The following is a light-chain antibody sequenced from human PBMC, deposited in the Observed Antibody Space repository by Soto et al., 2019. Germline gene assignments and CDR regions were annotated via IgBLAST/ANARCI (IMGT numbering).Light chain of an antibody. CDR3: SSYTSSSTYV. CDR2: EVS. V-gene: IGLV2-18*02. CDR1: SSDVGSYNR. J-gene: IGLJ1*01. Sequence: QSALTQPPSVSGSPGQSVTISCTGTSSDVGSYNRVSWYQQPPGTAKKLMIYEVSNRPSGVPDRLSGSKSGNTASLTFSGLQAEDEADYYCSSYTSSSTYVFGTGTKVTVL.